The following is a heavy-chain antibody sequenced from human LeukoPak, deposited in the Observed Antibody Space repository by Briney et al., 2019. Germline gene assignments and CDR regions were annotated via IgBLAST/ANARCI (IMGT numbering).Heavy chain of an antibody. CDR2: ISSSSSTI. J-gene: IGHJ5*02. D-gene: IGHD1-1*01. CDR3: AREMGGWNQPDNWFDP. CDR1: GFTFSSYE. Sequence: PGGSLRLSCAASGFTFSSYEMNWVRQAPGKGLEWVSYISSSSSTIYYADSVKGRFTISRDNAKNSLYLQMNSLRAEDTAVYYCAREMGGWNQPDNWFDPWGQGTLVTVSS. V-gene: IGHV3-48*01.